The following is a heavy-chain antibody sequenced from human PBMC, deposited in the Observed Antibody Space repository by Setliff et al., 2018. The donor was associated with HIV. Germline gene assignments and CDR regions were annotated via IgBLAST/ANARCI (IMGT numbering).Heavy chain of an antibody. CDR1: GGSISSYY. J-gene: IGHJ4*02. CDR3: ARGLSFYDPGGFDY. V-gene: IGHV4-4*09. Sequence: SETLSLTCTVSGGSISSYYWSWIRQPPGKGLEWIGYIYTSGSTNYNPSLKSRVTISVDTSKNQFSLKLSSVTAADPAVYYCARGLSFYDPGGFDYWGQGTLVT. CDR2: IYTSGST. D-gene: IGHD3-22*01.